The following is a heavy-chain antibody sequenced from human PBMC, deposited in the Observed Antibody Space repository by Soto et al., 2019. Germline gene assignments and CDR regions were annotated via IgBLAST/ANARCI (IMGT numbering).Heavy chain of an antibody. CDR2: INAGNGNT. V-gene: IGHV1-3*01. CDR1: GYTFINYL. Sequence: QVRLVQSGAEVKKPGASEKVSCKASGYTFINYLMHWVRQAPGQRLEWMGWINAGNGNTKYSQKFQGRVTITRDTSASTAYMELSSLRSEDTAVYYCAVVREVAFDYWGQGTLVTVSS. D-gene: IGHD3-10*01. CDR3: AVVREVAFDY. J-gene: IGHJ4*02.